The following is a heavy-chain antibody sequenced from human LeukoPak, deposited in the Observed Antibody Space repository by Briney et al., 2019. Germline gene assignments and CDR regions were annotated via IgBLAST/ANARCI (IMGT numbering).Heavy chain of an antibody. J-gene: IGHJ5*02. D-gene: IGHD6-19*01. V-gene: IGHV3-30*02. CDR1: GFTFSSYG. Sequence: GSLRLSCAASGFTFSSYGMHWVRQAPGKGLEWVAVIWYDGSNKYYADSVKGRFTISRDNSKNTLYLQMNSLRAEDTAVYYCAKDGSGWCSGGFDPWGQGTLVTVSS. CDR3: AKDGSGWCSGGFDP. CDR2: IWYDGSNK.